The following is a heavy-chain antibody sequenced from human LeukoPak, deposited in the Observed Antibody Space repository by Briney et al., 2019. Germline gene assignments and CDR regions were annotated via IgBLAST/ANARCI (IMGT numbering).Heavy chain of an antibody. CDR1: GYTFTSYG. CDR2: ISGYNGKT. CDR3: ARAREAAAGTYYYYYYMDV. J-gene: IGHJ6*03. V-gene: IGHV1-18*01. Sequence: ASVKVSCKASGYTFTSYGISWVRQAPGQGLEWMGWISGYNGKTNYAQKLQGRVTMTTDTSTSTAYMELRSLRSDDTAVYYCARAREAAAGTYYYYYYMDVWGKGTTVTVSS. D-gene: IGHD6-13*01.